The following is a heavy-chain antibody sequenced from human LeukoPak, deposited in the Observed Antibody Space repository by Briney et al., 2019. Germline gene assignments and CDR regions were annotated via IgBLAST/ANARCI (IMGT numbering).Heavy chain of an antibody. CDR1: GFTFSSYS. D-gene: IGHD6-13*01. CDR2: ISYDGSNK. V-gene: IGHV3-30*03. J-gene: IGHJ4*02. CDR3: ARDMYSSSWSFDY. Sequence: PGGSLRLSCAASGFTFSSYSMNWVRQAPGKGLEWVAVISYDGSNKYYADSVKGRFTISRDNSKNTLYLQMNSLRAEDTAVYYCARDMYSSSWSFDYWGQGTLVTVSS.